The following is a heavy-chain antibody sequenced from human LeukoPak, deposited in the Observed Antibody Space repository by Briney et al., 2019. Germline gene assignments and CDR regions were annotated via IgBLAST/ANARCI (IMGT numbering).Heavy chain of an antibody. CDR3: ARGIPGDY. CDR1: GVSISDYY. CDR2: IYNSGSA. Sequence: PSESLSLTCKVSGVSISDYYWSWTRQPPGKGLEWIGYIYNSGSAYYSPSLKNRVTLSVDTPKNQFSLKLSSVTAADTAVYYCARGIPGDYWGQGALVTVSS. D-gene: IGHD2-21*01. V-gene: IGHV4-59*01. J-gene: IGHJ4*02.